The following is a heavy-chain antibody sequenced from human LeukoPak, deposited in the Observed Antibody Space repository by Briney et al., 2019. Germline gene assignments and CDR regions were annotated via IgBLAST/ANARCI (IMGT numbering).Heavy chain of an antibody. CDR2: INPTSGGT. CDR3: AREFRTTTWSYDAFDL. D-gene: IGHD1/OR15-1a*01. J-gene: IGHJ3*01. V-gene: IGHV1-2*02. CDR1: GYTFADYY. Sequence: GASVKVSRKASGYTFADYYMHWVRQAPGQGLEWVGWINPTSGGTNYAQKFQDRVTMTRDTSNNTSYMELSRLRSDDTAVYYCAREFRTTTWSYDAFDLWSQGTMVTVSS.